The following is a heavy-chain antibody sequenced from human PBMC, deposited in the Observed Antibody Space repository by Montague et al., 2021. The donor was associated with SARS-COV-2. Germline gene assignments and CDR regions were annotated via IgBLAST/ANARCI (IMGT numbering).Heavy chain of an antibody. J-gene: IGHJ5*02. V-gene: IGHV4-39*01. D-gene: IGHD2-2*01. CDR3: ARHVGRGSGAMDWFDP. CDR2: GDYSGST. Sequence: SETLSLTCTVSGGSIITSNYYWGWLRQPPGKGLEWIGSGDYSGSTSYNPSLTSRVTISVDTSKNQFSLKLTSVTAADTAVYYWARHVGRGSGAMDWFDPWGQGTLVTVSS. CDR1: GGSIITSNYY.